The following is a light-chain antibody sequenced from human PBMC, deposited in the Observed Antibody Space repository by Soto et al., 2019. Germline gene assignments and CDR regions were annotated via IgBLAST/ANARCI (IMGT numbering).Light chain of an antibody. CDR1: QSVSSY. J-gene: IGKJ4*01. CDR2: DAS. V-gene: IGKV3-11*01. Sequence: EIVLTQSPATLSLSPGERATLSCRASQSVSSYLAWYQQKPGQAPRLLIYDASNRATGIPARFSGSGSGTDFTLTISSREPEDFAVYYCQQRSNWPPRAFTFGGGTKVEIK. CDR3: QQRSNWPPRAFT.